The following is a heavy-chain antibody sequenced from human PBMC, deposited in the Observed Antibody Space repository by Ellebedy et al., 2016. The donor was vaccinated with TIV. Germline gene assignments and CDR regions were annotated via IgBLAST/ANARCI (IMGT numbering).Heavy chain of an antibody. CDR1: GGSISSSSYY. CDR3: ARARGPGNFDI. CDR2: IYYSGST. Sequence: SETLSLTXTVSGGSISSSSYYWGWIRQPPGKGLEWIGSIYYSGSTYYNPSLKSRVTISVDTSKNQFSLKLSSVTAADTAVYYCARARGPGNFDIWGQGTMVTVSS. V-gene: IGHV4-39*07. J-gene: IGHJ3*02. D-gene: IGHD3-10*01.